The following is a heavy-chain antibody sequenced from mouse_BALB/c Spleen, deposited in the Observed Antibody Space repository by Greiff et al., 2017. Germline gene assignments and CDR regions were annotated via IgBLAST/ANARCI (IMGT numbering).Heavy chain of an antibody. CDR2: IDPSDSET. Sequence: QVQLQQSGPQLVRPGASVKISCKASGYSFTSYWMHWVKQRPGQGLEWIGMIDPSDSETRLNQKFKDKATLTVDKSSSTAYMQLSSPTSEDSAVYYCAREGVTTATLDYWGQGTTLTVSS. V-gene: IGHV1S127*01. J-gene: IGHJ2*01. CDR1: GYSFTSYW. D-gene: IGHD1-2*01. CDR3: AREGVTTATLDY.